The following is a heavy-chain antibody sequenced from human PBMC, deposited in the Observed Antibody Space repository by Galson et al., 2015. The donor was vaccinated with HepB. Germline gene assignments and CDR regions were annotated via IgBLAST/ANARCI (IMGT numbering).Heavy chain of an antibody. D-gene: IGHD5-18*01. CDR3: ARDRVDTFYWYFDL. V-gene: IGHV3-48*02. J-gene: IGHJ2*01. Sequence: SLRLSCAASGFTFSNYSMNWVRQAPGKGLEWVSYISSSSSTIYYADSVKGRFTISRDNAKNSLYLQMNSLRDEDTAVYYCARDRVDTFYWYFDLWGRGTLVTVSS. CDR1: GFTFSNYS. CDR2: ISSSSSTI.